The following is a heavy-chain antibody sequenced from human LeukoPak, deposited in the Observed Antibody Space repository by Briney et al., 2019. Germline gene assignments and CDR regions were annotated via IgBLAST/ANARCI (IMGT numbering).Heavy chain of an antibody. Sequence: GGSLRLSCAVSGFTFSSYGMHWVRQAPGKGLGWVAVISYDGSNKYYADSVKGRFTISRDNSKNTLYLQMSSLRAEDTGVYYCAKLPGIAVAGTDYWGQGTLVTVSS. V-gene: IGHV3-30*18. CDR2: ISYDGSNK. CDR3: AKLPGIAVAGTDY. D-gene: IGHD6-19*01. CDR1: GFTFSSYG. J-gene: IGHJ4*02.